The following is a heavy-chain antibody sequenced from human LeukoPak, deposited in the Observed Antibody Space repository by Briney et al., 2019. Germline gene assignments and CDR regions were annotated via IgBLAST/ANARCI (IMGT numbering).Heavy chain of an antibody. V-gene: IGHV3-23*01. CDR3: AKMQGYFDY. CDR1: GLTFSNYG. J-gene: IGHJ4*02. CDR2: ITGDGTTT. Sequence: PGGSLRLSCEASGLTFSNYGMSWVRQAPGKGLQWVSAITGDGTTTFYADSVKGRFTISRDNSKNMLHLQRSSLRAEDTAIYYCAKMQGYFDYWGQGTLVPVSS.